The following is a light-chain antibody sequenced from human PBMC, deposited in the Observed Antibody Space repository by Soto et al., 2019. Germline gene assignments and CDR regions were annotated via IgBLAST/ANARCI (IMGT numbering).Light chain of an antibody. J-gene: IGLJ1*01. CDR2: EVT. V-gene: IGLV2-8*01. CDR3: SSYAGSTPYG. CDR1: SSDVGGYNY. Sequence: QSVLTQPPSASGSPGQSVTISCTGPSSDVGGYNYVSWYQQHPGKAPKLMIYEVTKRPSVVPDRFSGSKSGNTASLTVSGLQAEDEADYYCSSYAGSTPYGFGTGTKVTVL.